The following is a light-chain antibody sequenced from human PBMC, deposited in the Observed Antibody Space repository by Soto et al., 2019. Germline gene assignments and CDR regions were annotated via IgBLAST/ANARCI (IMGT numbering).Light chain of an antibody. CDR3: KQYESLPLT. V-gene: IGKV1-33*01. J-gene: IGKJ5*01. Sequence: DIQMTQSHSSLSASVGDRVTITCQASQDINKNLIWYQQKPGKAPKLLIYDASDLETGVPSRFSGSGSGTGFTFTIRSLQNEEFATYYCKQYESLPLTFGQGTRREVK. CDR2: DAS. CDR1: QDINKN.